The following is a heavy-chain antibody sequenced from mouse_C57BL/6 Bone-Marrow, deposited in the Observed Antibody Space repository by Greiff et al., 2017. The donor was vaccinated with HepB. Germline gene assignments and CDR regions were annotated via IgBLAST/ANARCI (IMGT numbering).Heavy chain of an antibody. CDR3: ARDTTVVVPDY. J-gene: IGHJ2*01. Sequence: VQLQQSGAELMKPGASVKLSCKATGYTFTGYWIEWVKQRPGHGLEWIGEILPGNGNTNYNEKFKGKATFTADTSSNTAYMQLSSLTTEDSAIYYCARDTTVVVPDYCGQGTTLTVSS. V-gene: IGHV1-9*01. CDR2: ILPGNGNT. CDR1: GYTFTGYW. D-gene: IGHD1-1*01.